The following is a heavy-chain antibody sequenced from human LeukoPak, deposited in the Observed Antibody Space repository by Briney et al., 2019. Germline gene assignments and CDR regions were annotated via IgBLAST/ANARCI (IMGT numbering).Heavy chain of an antibody. CDR2: ISCSSSYT. V-gene: IGHV3-11*03. Sequence: GGSVRLSCAASGFTFSDYYMSWIRQAPGKGLEWVSYISCSSSYTNYADSVKGRFTISRDNAKNSLYLQMNSLRAEDTAVYYCAGTYNWNDALDYWGQRTLVTVSS. D-gene: IGHD1-20*01. J-gene: IGHJ4*01. CDR3: AGTYNWNDALDY. CDR1: GFTFSDYY.